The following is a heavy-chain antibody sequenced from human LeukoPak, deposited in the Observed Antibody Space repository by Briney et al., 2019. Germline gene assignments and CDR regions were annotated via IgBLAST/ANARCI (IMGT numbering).Heavy chain of an antibody. CDR3: ARAGADPTMLYYFYYYYMDV. D-gene: IGHD5-18*01. J-gene: IGHJ6*03. Sequence: GGSLRLSCAASGFTFSNYGMHWVRQAPGKGLEWVAFIRYDSNNKYYGDSVKGRFTVSRDNSKKTLFLQMNSLRVEDTAMYYCARAGADPTMLYYFYYYYMDVWGKGTTVTISS. CDR2: IRYDSNNK. CDR1: GFTFSNYG. V-gene: IGHV3-30*02.